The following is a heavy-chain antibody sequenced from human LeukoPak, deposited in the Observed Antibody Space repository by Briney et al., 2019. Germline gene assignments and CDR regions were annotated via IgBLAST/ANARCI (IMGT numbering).Heavy chain of an antibody. J-gene: IGHJ6*02. CDR1: GFTFTSSA. CDR2: IVVGSGNT. CDR3: AADHYDFWSGYLYGMDV. Sequence: SVKVSCKASGFTFTSSAVQWVRQARGQRLEWIGWIVVGSGNTNYAQKFRERVTITRDMSTSTAYMELSSLRSEDTAVYYCAADHYDFWSGYLYGMDVWGQGTTVTVSS. V-gene: IGHV1-58*01. D-gene: IGHD3-3*01.